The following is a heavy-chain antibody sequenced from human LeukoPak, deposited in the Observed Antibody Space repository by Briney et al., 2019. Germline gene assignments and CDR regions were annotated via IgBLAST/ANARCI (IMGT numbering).Heavy chain of an antibody. Sequence: SVKVSCKASGGTFSSYAISWVRQAPGQGLEWMGGIIPIFGTANYAQKSQGRVTITADESTSTAYMELSSLRSEDTAVYYCARYNWNYNKGPAGYYFDYWGQGTLVTVSS. V-gene: IGHV1-69*13. D-gene: IGHD1-7*01. CDR3: ARYNWNYNKGPAGYYFDY. CDR1: GGTFSSYA. CDR2: IIPIFGTA. J-gene: IGHJ4*02.